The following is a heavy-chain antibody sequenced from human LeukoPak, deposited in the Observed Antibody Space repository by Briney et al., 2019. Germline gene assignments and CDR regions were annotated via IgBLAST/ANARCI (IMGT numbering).Heavy chain of an antibody. CDR1: GGSVSSGSYY. Sequence: SETLSLTCTVSGGSVSSGSYYWSWIRQPPGKGLEWIGEINHSGSTNYNPSLKSRVTISVDTSKNQFSLKLSSVTAADTAVYYCARGWIQLWSYYYYGMDVWGQGTTVTVSS. J-gene: IGHJ6*02. CDR2: INHSGST. V-gene: IGHV4-39*07. CDR3: ARGWIQLWSYYYYGMDV. D-gene: IGHD5-18*01.